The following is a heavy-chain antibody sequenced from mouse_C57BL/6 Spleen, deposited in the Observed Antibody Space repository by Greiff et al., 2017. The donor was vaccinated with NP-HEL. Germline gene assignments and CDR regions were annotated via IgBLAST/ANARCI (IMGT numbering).Heavy chain of an antibody. CDR3: ARGGGYYYGSSPFAY. V-gene: IGHV3-6*01. J-gene: IGHJ3*01. D-gene: IGHD1-1*01. CDR2: ISYDGSN. Sequence: ESGPGLVKPSQSLSLTCSVTGYSITSGYYWNWIRQFPGNKLEWMGYISYDGSNNYNPSLKNRISITRDTSKNQFFLKLNSVTTEDTATYYCARGGGYYYGSSPFAYWGQGTLVTVSA. CDR1: GYSITSGYY.